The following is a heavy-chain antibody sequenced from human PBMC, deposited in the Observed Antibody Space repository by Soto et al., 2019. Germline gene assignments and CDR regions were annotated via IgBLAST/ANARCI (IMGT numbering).Heavy chain of an antibody. J-gene: IGHJ4*02. Sequence: GGSLRLSFAASGFPFSDYWMYWVRQTPGKGLVWVSHINTDGSKTDYEDSFTGRFTISRDNAKNTLYLQMNSLRAEDTAVYYCAKVPYFDFWSGDPPQYFDYWGRGTLVTVSS. V-gene: IGHV3-74*01. CDR3: AKVPYFDFWSGDPPQYFDY. CDR2: INTDGSKT. CDR1: GFPFSDYW. D-gene: IGHD3-3*01.